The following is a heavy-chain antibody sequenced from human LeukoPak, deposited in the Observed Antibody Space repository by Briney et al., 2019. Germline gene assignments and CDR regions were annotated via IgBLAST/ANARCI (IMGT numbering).Heavy chain of an antibody. J-gene: IGHJ6*03. CDR3: ARAVKVAVAPRSYYYYYMGV. D-gene: IGHD6-19*01. CDR2: INHSGGT. CDR1: GFSVTTYG. V-gene: IGHV4-34*01. Sequence: PGGSLRLSCAASGFSVTTYGLSWVRQPPGKGLEWIGEINHSGGTTYNPSLKSRVTISLDTSKNQFSLKLSSVAAADTAVYYCARAVKVAVAPRSYYYYYMGVWGKGTTVTVSS.